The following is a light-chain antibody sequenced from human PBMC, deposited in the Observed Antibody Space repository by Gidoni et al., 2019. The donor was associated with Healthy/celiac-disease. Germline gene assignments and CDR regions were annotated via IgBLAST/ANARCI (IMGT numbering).Light chain of an antibody. CDR1: QSVSSY. CDR3: QQRSNWPPLYT. J-gene: IGKJ2*01. V-gene: IGKV3-11*01. Sequence: TLSLSPGERATRSCRASQSVSSYLAWYQQKPGQATRLLIYVASNRATGTPARFSGSGSGTDFTLTLSSLEAEDFAVYYCQQRSNWPPLYTFGHVTKLEIK. CDR2: VAS.